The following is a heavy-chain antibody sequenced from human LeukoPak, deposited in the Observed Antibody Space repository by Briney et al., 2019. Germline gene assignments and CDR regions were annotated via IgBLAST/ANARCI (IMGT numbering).Heavy chain of an antibody. CDR2: IYDSGST. D-gene: IGHD2-2*01. Sequence: PSETLSLTCTVSGGSISSGGCHWNWIRQRPGKGLEWIGYIYDSGSTYYSPSLKSRLTISVDTSKNQFSLRLNSVTAADTAVCYRAPVNSTASWHDLDSWGQGALVTVSS. V-gene: IGHV4-31*03. J-gene: IGHJ4*02. CDR3: APVNSTASWHDLDS. CDR1: GGSISSGGCH.